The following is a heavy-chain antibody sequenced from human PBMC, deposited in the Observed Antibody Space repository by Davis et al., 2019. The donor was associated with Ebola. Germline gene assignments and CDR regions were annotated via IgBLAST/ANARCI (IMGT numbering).Heavy chain of an antibody. CDR2: IDYSGST. CDR3: ARSFGSGIKGREINWFDP. J-gene: IGHJ5*02. V-gene: IGHV4-59*01. D-gene: IGHD3-10*01. Sequence: MPSETLSLTCTVSAASTSSYYWSWIRQPPGKGLEWIGYIDYSGSTNYNPSLKSRVTISVDTSKNQFSLKLSSVTAADTAVYYCARSFGSGIKGREINWFDPWGQGTLVTVSS. CDR1: AASTSSYY.